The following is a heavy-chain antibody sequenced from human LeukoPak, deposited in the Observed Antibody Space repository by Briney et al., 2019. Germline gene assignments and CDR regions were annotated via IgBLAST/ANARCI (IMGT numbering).Heavy chain of an antibody. V-gene: IGHV4-31*03. Sequence: SQTLSLTCTVSGGSIISGGYYWSWIRQRPGQGLEWIGHIAESGTTYYTPSLKSRVTVSVDPSKDPFSLRLGSVTAADTAVYFGARVDYYASGTYLNWFDPWGQGTQVTVSS. CDR2: IAESGTT. CDR1: GGSIISGGYY. D-gene: IGHD3-10*01. CDR3: ARVDYYASGTYLNWFDP. J-gene: IGHJ5*02.